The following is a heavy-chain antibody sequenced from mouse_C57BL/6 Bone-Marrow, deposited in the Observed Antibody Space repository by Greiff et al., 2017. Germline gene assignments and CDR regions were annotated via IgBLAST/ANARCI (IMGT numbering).Heavy chain of an antibody. J-gene: IGHJ1*03. V-gene: IGHV5-6*01. CDR1: GFTFSSYG. Sequence: EVKLMESGGDLVKPGGSLKLSCAASGFTFSSYGMSWVRQTPDKRLEWVATISSGGSYTYYPDSVKGRFTISRDNAKNTLYLQMSSLKSEDTAMYYCTVVATNWYFDVWGTGTTVTGSS. CDR2: ISSGGSYT. CDR3: TVVATNWYFDV. D-gene: IGHD1-1*01.